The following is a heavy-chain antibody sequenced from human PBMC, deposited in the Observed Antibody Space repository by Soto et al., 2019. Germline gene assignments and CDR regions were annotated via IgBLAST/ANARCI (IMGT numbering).Heavy chain of an antibody. CDR2: ISGSGGST. V-gene: IGHV3-23*01. J-gene: IGHJ5*02. Sequence: GGSLRLSCAASGFTFSSYAMSWVRQAPGKGLEWVSAISGSGGSTYYADSVKGRFTISRDNSKNTLYLQMNSLRAEDTAVYYCAKNYYDFWSGYPNWFDPWGQGTLVTVSS. CDR1: GFTFSSYA. CDR3: AKNYYDFWSGYPNWFDP. D-gene: IGHD3-3*01.